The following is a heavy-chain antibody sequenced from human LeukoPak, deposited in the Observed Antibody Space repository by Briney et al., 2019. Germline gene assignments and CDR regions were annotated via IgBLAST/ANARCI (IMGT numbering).Heavy chain of an antibody. V-gene: IGHV4-34*01. CDR1: GGSFSGYY. D-gene: IGHD6-6*01. Sequence: PSETLSLTYAVYGGSFSGYYWSWIRQPPGKGLEWIGEINHSGSTNYNPSLKSRVTISVDTSKNQFSLKLSSVTAADTAVYYCARLSPGIAARPGGYWGQGTLVTVSS. J-gene: IGHJ4*02. CDR3: ARLSPGIAARPGGY. CDR2: INHSGST.